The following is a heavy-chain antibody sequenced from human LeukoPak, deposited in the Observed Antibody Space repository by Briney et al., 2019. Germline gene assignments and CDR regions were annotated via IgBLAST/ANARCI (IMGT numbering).Heavy chain of an antibody. D-gene: IGHD3-3*01. V-gene: IGHV3-23*01. CDR1: GFTFSSYA. J-gene: IGHJ4*02. CDR3: AKDRRAIFGVVLDY. Sequence: GGSLRLSCAASGFTFSSYAMSWVRQAPGKGLEWVSAISGSGGSTYYADSVKGRFTISRDNPKNTLYLQMNSLRAEDTAVYYCAKDRRAIFGVVLDYWGQGTLVTVSS. CDR2: ISGSGGST.